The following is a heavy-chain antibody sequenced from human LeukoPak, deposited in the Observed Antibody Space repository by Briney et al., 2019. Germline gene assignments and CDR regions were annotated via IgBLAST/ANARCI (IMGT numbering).Heavy chain of an antibody. CDR1: GFTFSDYY. Sequence: GGSLRLSCAASGFTFSDYYMSWIRQAPGKGLEWASYISSSGSTIYYADSVKGRFTISRGNAKNSLYLQMNSLRAEDTAVYYCARVGGSYPRYYFDYWGQGTLVTVSS. CDR3: ARVGGSYPRYYFDY. CDR2: ISSSGSTI. D-gene: IGHD1-26*01. J-gene: IGHJ4*02. V-gene: IGHV3-11*01.